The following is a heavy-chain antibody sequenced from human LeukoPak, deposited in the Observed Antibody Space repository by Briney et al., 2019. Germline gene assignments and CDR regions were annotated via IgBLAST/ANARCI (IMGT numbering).Heavy chain of an antibody. Sequence: EASVKVSCKASGYTFTGYYMHWVRQAPGQGLEWMGWINPNSGGTNYAQKFQGRVTMTRDTSISTAYMELSRLRSDDTAVYYCASHFNYYDSSGYFSHFDYWGQGTLVTVSS. D-gene: IGHD3-22*01. J-gene: IGHJ4*02. CDR1: GYTFTGYY. CDR2: INPNSGGT. CDR3: ASHFNYYDSSGYFSHFDY. V-gene: IGHV1-2*02.